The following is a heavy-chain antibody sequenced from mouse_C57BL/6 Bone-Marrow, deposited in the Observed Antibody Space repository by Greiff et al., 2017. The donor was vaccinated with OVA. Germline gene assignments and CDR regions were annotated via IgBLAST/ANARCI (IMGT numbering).Heavy chain of an antibody. J-gene: IGHJ2*01. D-gene: IGHD4-1*02. CDR3: QLGHGCYFDY. Sequence: QVQLQQSGAELVKPGASVKLSCKASGYTFTSYWMHWVKQRPGQGLEWIGMIHPNSGSTNYNEKFKSKATLTVDKSSSTAYMQLSSLTSEDSAVYYCQLGHGCYFDYWGQGTTLTVSS. V-gene: IGHV1-64*01. CDR2: IHPNSGST. CDR1: GYTFTSYW.